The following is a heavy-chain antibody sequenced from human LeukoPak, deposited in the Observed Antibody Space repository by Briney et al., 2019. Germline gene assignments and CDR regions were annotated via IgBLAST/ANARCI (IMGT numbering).Heavy chain of an antibody. V-gene: IGHV1-18*01. J-gene: IGHJ6*03. CDR3: ARVVGLTGYSSTWYSGYYYYMDV. CDR1: GYTFNTFG. CDR2: IAVYNGDT. D-gene: IGHD6-13*01. Sequence: ASVKVSCKASGYTFNTFGITWVRQAPGQGLEWLGWIAVYNGDTNYAQKFQGRVTLTTDTSTNTAYMELTSLTSEDPAVYYCARVVGLTGYSSTWYSGYYYYMDVWGKGTTVTVSS.